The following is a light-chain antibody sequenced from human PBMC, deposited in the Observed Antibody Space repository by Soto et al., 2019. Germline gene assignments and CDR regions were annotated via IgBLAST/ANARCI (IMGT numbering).Light chain of an antibody. CDR3: QQYDNLSWT. Sequence: DIRMTQSPSSLSVSVGDGVTITCRASETINNYLNWYQQKPGKAPKLLIYDASNLETGVPSRFSGSGSGTDFTFTISSLQPEDIATYYCQQYDNLSWTFGQGTKVEIK. CDR2: DAS. CDR1: ETINNY. V-gene: IGKV1-33*01. J-gene: IGKJ1*01.